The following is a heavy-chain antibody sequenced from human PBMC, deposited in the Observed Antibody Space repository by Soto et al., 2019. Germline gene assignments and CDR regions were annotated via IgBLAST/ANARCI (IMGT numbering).Heavy chain of an antibody. CDR1: GGALSSFY. J-gene: IGHJ5*02. CDR2: IYGSGRT. Sequence: QVQLQESGPSLVRPSETLSLTCTVSGGALSSFYWSWIRQPAGKGLEWVGRIYGSGRTTYNPSLKSGVTISLGVSLNPSSRKLSSVLAAYTAVYLCLRTAKGAVRGRIGSTAGRFDPWGGVALVTVSS. D-gene: IGHD1-26*01. CDR3: LRTAKGAVRGRIGSTAGRFDP. V-gene: IGHV4-4*07.